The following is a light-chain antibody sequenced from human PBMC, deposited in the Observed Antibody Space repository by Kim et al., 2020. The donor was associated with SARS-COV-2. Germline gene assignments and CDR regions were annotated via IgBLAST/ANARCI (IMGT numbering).Light chain of an antibody. CDR1: SSDVGGYNY. V-gene: IGLV2-14*04. Sequence: GQSITSSCTGTSSDVGGYNYVSWYQKHPGKAPKRMIYDVSKRPSGVSNRFSGSKSGNTASLTISGLQAEDEADYYCSSYTSSSTLVFGGGTQLTVL. CDR2: DVS. J-gene: IGLJ2*01. CDR3: SSYTSSSTLV.